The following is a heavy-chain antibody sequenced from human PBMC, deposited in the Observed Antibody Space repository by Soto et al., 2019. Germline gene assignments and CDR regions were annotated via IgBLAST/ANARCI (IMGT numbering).Heavy chain of an antibody. CDR2: IYYSGST. D-gene: IGHD3-16*02. CDR1: GGSISSGGYY. V-gene: IGHV4-31*03. J-gene: IGHJ5*02. CDR3: ARAFGGVIVKSTLFDP. Sequence: SETLSLTCTVSGGSISSGGYYWSWIRQHPGKGLEWIGYIYYSGSTYYNPSLKSRVTISVDTSKNQFSLKLSSVTAADTAVYYCARAFGGVIVKSTLFDPWGQGTLVTVSS.